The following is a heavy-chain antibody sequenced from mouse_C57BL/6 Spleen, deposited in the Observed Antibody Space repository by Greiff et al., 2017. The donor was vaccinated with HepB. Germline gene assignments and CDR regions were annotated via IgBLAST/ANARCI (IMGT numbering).Heavy chain of an antibody. CDR2: IYPGDGDT. V-gene: IGHV1-82*01. D-gene: IGHD1-1*01. J-gene: IGHJ1*03. CDR3: ARFTTVVEWYFDV. Sequence: QVQLQQSGPELVKPGASVKISCKASGYAFSSSWMNWVKQRPGKCLEWIGRIYPGDGDTNYNGKFKGKATLTADKSSSTAYMQLSSLTSEDSAVYFCARFTTVVEWYFDVWGTGTTVTVSS. CDR1: GYAFSSSW.